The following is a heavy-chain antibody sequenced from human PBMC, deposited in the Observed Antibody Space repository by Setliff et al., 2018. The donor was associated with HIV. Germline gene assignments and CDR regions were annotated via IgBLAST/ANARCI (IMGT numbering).Heavy chain of an antibody. D-gene: IGHD3-22*01. CDR3: ARGKISPRGVVLIDY. CDR2: IYTSGST. V-gene: IGHV4-61*02. CDR1: GGSISSGSYY. J-gene: IGHJ4*02. Sequence: PSETLSLTCTVSGGSISSGSYYWSWIRQPAGKGLEWIGRIYTSGSTNYNPSLKSRVTISADTSKNQFSLMLSSVTAADTAVYYCARGKISPRGVVLIDYWGQGTLVTVSS.